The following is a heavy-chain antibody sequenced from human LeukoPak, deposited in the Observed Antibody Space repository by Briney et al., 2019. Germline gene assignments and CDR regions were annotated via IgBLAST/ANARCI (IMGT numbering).Heavy chain of an antibody. D-gene: IGHD6-13*01. CDR3: ESGGAAPGSFDN. V-gene: IGHV3-7*01. Sequence: GGSLRLSCAASGFTFSDYWMSWMRQAPGKGLEWVANIKYDGDEEYYEDSVKGRFTISRDNAKSSLYLQLNSLRIEDTAVYYCESGGAAPGSFDNWGQGTLVTVSP. CDR2: IKYDGDEE. CDR1: GFTFSDYW. J-gene: IGHJ4*02.